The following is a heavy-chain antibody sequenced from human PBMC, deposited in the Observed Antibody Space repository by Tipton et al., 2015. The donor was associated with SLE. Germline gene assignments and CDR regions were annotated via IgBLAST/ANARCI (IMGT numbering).Heavy chain of an antibody. Sequence: TLSLTCTVSGGSISSSSYSWGWIRQPPGKGLEWIGSMYYSGSTYYNPSLKSRVTISVDTSKNQFSLKLSSVTAADTAVYYCARFAGHRDAFDIWGQGTMVTVSS. CDR3: ARFAGHRDAFDI. V-gene: IGHV4-39*07. CDR2: MYYSGST. CDR1: GGSISSSSYS. J-gene: IGHJ3*02.